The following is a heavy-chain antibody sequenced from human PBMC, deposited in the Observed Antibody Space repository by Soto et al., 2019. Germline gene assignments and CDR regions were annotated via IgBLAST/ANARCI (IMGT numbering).Heavy chain of an antibody. CDR2: ISGSGGST. D-gene: IGHD4-17*01. Sequence: PGGSLRLSCVASGLTFSSYPMSWVRQAPGKGLEWVSGISGSGGSTYYADSVKGRFTISRDNSENTLYLQMNSLRAEDTAVYYCAKITVTAYYFDYWGQGTLVTVSS. J-gene: IGHJ4*02. V-gene: IGHV3-23*01. CDR3: AKITVTAYYFDY. CDR1: GLTFSSYP.